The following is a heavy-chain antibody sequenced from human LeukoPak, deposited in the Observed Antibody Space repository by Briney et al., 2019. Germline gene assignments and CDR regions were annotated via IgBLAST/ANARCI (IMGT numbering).Heavy chain of an antibody. CDR2: ISWNSGSI. V-gene: IGHV3-9*01. D-gene: IGHD6-19*01. Sequence: GGSLRLSCAASGFTFDDYAMHWVRQAPGKGLEWVSGISWNSGSIGYADSVKGRFTISRDNAKNSLYLQMNSLRAEDTALYYCAKVRSSGWPYFDYWGQGILVTVSS. CDR3: AKVRSSGWPYFDY. CDR1: GFTFDDYA. J-gene: IGHJ4*02.